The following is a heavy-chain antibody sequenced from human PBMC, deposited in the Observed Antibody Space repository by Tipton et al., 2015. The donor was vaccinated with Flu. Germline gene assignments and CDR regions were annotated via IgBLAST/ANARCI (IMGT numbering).Heavy chain of an antibody. CDR2: ISAYNGNT. CDR3: ASSRSRWGSSPFFDY. Sequence: QSGAEVKKPGASVKVSCKASGYTFTSYGISWVRQAPGQGLEWMGWISAYNGNTNYAQKLQGRVTMTTDTSTSTAYMELRSLRSDDTAVYYCASSRSRWGSSPFFDYWGQGTLVTVPS. J-gene: IGHJ4*02. V-gene: IGHV1-18*04. CDR1: GYTFTSYG. D-gene: IGHD6-6*01.